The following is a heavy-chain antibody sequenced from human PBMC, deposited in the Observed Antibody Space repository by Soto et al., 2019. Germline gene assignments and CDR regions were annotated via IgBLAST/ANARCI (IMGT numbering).Heavy chain of an antibody. D-gene: IGHD6-13*01. V-gene: IGHV3-9*01. J-gene: IGHJ4*02. CDR2: ISWNSGSI. CDR3: AKGLNTDHLIAAAGTGEFDY. Sequence: GGSLRLSCAASGFAFDDYAMHWVRQAPGKGLEWVSGISWNSGSIGYADSVKGRFTISRDNAKNSLYLQMNSLRAEDTALYYCAKGLNTDHLIAAAGTGEFDYWGQGTLVTVSS. CDR1: GFAFDDYA.